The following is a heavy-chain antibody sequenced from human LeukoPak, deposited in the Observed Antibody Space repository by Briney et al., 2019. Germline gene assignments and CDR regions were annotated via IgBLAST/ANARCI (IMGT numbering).Heavy chain of an antibody. D-gene: IGHD2-15*01. J-gene: IGHJ3*02. V-gene: IGHV3-23*01. CDR3: AKGGSCGGGSCYGAFDI. Sequence: GGSLRLSCTASGLTLSIYGMSWVRQAPGKGLEWVSGISGVYGGTYYADSVKGRFTISRDNSKNTLYLQMNSLRAEDTAVYYCAKGGSCGGGSCYGAFDIWGQGTMVTVSS. CDR1: GLTLSIYG. CDR2: ISGVYGGT.